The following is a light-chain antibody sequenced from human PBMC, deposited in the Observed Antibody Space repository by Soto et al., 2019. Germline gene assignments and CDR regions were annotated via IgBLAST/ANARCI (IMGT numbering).Light chain of an antibody. CDR1: RSNIGAGYD. V-gene: IGLV1-40*01. CDR2: GNS. CDR3: QSYDSSLSALYV. J-gene: IGLJ1*01. Sequence: QSVLTHPPSVSGAPGQRVTISCTGSRSNIGAGYDVHWYQQLPGTAPKLLIYGNSNRPSGVPDRFSGSKSGTSASLAITGLQAEDEADYYCQSYDSSLSALYVFGTGTKVTVL.